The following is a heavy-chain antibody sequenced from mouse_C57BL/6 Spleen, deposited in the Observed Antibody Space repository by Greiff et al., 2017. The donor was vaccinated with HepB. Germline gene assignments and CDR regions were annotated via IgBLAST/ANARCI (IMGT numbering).Heavy chain of an antibody. D-gene: IGHD2-1*01. CDR1: GFNIKDYY. J-gene: IGHJ1*03. V-gene: IGHV14-1*01. CDR2: IDPEDGDT. Sequence: EVQLQQSGAELVRPGASVKLSCTASGFNIKDYYMHWVKQRPEQGLEWIGRIDPEDGDTEYAPKFRGKATMTADTSSNTAYLQLSSLTSEDTAVYYCTTGTYGNSWYFDVWGTGTTVTVSS. CDR3: TTGTYGNSWYFDV.